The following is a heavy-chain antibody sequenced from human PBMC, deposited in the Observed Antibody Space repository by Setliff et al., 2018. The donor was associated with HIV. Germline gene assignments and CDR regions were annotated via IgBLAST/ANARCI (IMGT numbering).Heavy chain of an antibody. V-gene: IGHV4-59*01. CDR2: VYYSGST. D-gene: IGHD3-22*01. J-gene: IGHJ4*01. Sequence: ETLSLTCTVSGASISNYYWSWIRQPPGKGLEWLGYVYYSGSTSYNPSLKSRLTISVDTSKNHFSLRLSSVTAADTAVYYCARADYDTGTYYFDFWGHGTLVTVS. CDR1: GASISNYY. CDR3: ARADYDTGTYYFDF.